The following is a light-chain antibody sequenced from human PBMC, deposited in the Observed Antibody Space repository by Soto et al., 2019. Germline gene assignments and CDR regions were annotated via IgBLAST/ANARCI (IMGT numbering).Light chain of an antibody. J-gene: IGLJ2*01. Sequence: QSVLTQPPSVSAAPGQKVSISCSGSSSNIGNNYVSWYQHLPGAAPKVLIYDNNKRPSGIPDRFSGSKSDTSATLGITGLLTGDEADYYCGTWDSSLSAVVFGGGTKLTLL. V-gene: IGLV1-51*01. CDR2: DNN. CDR3: GTWDSSLSAVV. CDR1: SSNIGNNY.